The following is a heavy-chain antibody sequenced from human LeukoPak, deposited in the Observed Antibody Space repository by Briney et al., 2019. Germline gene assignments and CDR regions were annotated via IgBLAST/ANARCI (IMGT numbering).Heavy chain of an antibody. CDR2: IYYSGST. CDR3: ARGWELHPFDY. V-gene: IGHV4-59*01. J-gene: IGHJ4*02. Sequence: SETLSLTCTVSGGSISSYYWSWIRQPPGKGLEWIGYIYYSGSTNYNPSLKSRATISVDTSKNQFSLKLSSVTAADTAVYYCARGWELHPFDYWGQGTLVTVSS. D-gene: IGHD1-26*01. CDR1: GGSISSYY.